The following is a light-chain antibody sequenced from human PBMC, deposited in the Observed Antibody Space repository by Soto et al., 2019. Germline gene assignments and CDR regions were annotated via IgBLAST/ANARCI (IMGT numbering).Light chain of an antibody. Sequence: DIQMTQSPSSLSASVGDRVTITCQASQDIKNYLNWYQQKSGKAPKLLIYDASDLETGVPSRFSGSGSRTHFSLTINNLQPEDVGTYFCQHYDNLPLTFGGGTKVDIK. CDR2: DAS. J-gene: IGKJ4*01. V-gene: IGKV1-33*01. CDR3: QHYDNLPLT. CDR1: QDIKNY.